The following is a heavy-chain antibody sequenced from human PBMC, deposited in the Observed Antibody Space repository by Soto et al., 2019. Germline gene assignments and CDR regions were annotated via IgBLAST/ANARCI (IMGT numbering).Heavy chain of an antibody. D-gene: IGHD2-15*01. J-gene: IGHJ1*01. CDR1: GYTFTSYA. Sequence: ASVKVSCKASGYTFTSYAMHWVRQAPGQRLEWMGWINAGNGNTKYSQRFQGRVTITRDTSASTAYMELSSLRSEDTAVYYCASDIVRQAEYFQHWGQGTLVTVSS. CDR3: ASDIVRQAEYFQH. V-gene: IGHV1-3*01. CDR2: INAGNGNT.